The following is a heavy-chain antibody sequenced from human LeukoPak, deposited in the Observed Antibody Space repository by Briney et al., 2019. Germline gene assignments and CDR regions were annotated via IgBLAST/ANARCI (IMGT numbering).Heavy chain of an antibody. CDR2: INPSGGST. CDR1: GYTFTSYY. Sequence: ASVKVSCKASGYTFTSYYMHWVRQAPGQGLEWMGIINPSGGSTNYAQKFQGRVTMTRDTSISTAYMELSRLRSDDTAVYYCARDKYYYDSSGRSKPNWFDPWGQGTLVTVSS. V-gene: IGHV1-46*01. J-gene: IGHJ5*02. D-gene: IGHD3-22*01. CDR3: ARDKYYYDSSGRSKPNWFDP.